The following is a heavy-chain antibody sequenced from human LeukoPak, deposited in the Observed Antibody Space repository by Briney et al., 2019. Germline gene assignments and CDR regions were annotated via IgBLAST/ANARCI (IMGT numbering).Heavy chain of an antibody. V-gene: IGHV3-13*01. CDR1: GFTFSSYD. CDR3: ARGWRGYNWNDGPPLDY. CDR2: IGSVGDT. D-gene: IGHD1-1*01. J-gene: IGHJ4*02. Sequence: GGSLRLSCAASGFTFSSYDMHWVRQATGKGLEWVSTIGSVGDTYYPGSVKGRITISRENAKNSLYLQMNSLRAGDTAVYYCARGWRGYNWNDGPPLDYWGQGTLVTVSS.